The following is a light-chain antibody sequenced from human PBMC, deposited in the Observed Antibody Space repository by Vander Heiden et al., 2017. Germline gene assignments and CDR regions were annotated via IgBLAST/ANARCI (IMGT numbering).Light chain of an antibody. CDR3: QQSDRTPRT. Sequence: DIQMTQSPSSLSASVGDRVTITCRASQSMSTYLNWYQQKPGKAPKLLIYGAFSLQSGVPSRFSGSGSGTDFTLTISRLQPEDFATYYCQQSDRTPRTFGQGTKVEIK. J-gene: IGKJ1*01. CDR1: QSMSTY. V-gene: IGKV1-39*01. CDR2: GAF.